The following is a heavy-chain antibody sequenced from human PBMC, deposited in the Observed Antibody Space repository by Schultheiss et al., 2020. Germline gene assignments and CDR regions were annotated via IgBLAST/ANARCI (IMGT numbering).Heavy chain of an antibody. CDR1: GFTFSSYA. Sequence: SLKISCAASGFTFSSYAMHWVRQAPGKGLEWVAVISYDGSNKYYADSVKGRFTISRDNAKNTLYLQMNSLRAEDTAVYYCATGRVGRDYWGQGTLVTVAS. D-gene: IGHD2-2*01. CDR3: ATGRVGRDY. J-gene: IGHJ4*02. V-gene: IGHV3-30*04. CDR2: ISYDGSNK.